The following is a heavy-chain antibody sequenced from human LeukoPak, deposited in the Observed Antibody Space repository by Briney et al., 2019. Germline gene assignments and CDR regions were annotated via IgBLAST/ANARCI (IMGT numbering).Heavy chain of an antibody. D-gene: IGHD6-6*01. CDR3: ARRDIAARLNWYDP. Sequence: SETLSLTCTVSGGSISNYYWSWIRQPPGKGLEWIGNIYYSGSTYYNPSLKSRVTISLDTSKNQFSLKLSSVTAADTAVYYCARRDIAARLNWYDPWGQGTLVTVSS. CDR2: IYYSGST. J-gene: IGHJ5*02. CDR1: GGSISNYY. V-gene: IGHV4-59*04.